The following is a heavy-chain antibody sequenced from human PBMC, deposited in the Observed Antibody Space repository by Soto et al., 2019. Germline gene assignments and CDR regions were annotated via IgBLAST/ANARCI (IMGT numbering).Heavy chain of an antibody. CDR2: SSGSSDNI. Sequence: QVQLVESGGGVVKPAGSLRLSCAASGFTFSDYFMSWIRQAPGKGMEWVSFSSGSSDNIKYADSVKGRFTISRDNAKNSLYLQMNSLRAEYTAVYYCVRDSARIVVVPRVDGDNWFDPWGQGTLVTFSS. CDR3: VRDSARIVVVPRVDGDNWFDP. D-gene: IGHD2-2*01. CDR1: GFTFSDYF. J-gene: IGHJ5*02. V-gene: IGHV3-11*06.